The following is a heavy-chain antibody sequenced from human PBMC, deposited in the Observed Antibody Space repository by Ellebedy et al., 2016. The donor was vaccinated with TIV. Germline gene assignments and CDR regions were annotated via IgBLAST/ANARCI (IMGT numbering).Heavy chain of an antibody. D-gene: IGHD5-18*01. CDR1: GFTFSNAW. J-gene: IGHJ4*02. V-gene: IGHV3-7*02. CDR2: IKQDGSEK. Sequence: GESLKISCAASGFTFSNAWMNWVRQAPGKGLEWVAMIKQDGSEKYYLESVKGRFTISSDNAKNSMYLQMNNLRAEDTAVYYCAGLDVDMVREADYWGQGTLVTVSS. CDR3: AGLDVDMVREADY.